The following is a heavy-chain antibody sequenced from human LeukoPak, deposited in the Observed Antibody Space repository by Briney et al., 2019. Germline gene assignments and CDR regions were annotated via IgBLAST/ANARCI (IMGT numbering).Heavy chain of an antibody. V-gene: IGHV4-34*01. D-gene: IGHD6-25*01. Sequence: SETLSLTCAVYGGSFSGYYWSWIRQPPGKGLEWIGEINHSGSTNYNPSLKSRVTISVDTSKNQFSLKLSSVTAADTAVYYCARHPSGYYSHGLDVWGQGTTVTVSS. CDR2: INHSGST. CDR3: ARHPSGYYSHGLDV. CDR1: GGSFSGYY. J-gene: IGHJ6*02.